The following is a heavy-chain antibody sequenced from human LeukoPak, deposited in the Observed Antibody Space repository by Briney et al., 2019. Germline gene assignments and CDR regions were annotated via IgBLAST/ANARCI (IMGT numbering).Heavy chain of an antibody. CDR2: ASDRGDYT. D-gene: IGHD1-7*01. Sequence: GGSLRLSCAASGFTFTSYSMSWVRQAPGKGLEWVSGASDRGDYTYYADSVKGRFTISRDSSKNTLFLQMNSLRAEDTALYFCARKAQYNGHYPLDYWGQGTLVTVSS. CDR3: ARKAQYNGHYPLDY. CDR1: GFTFTSYS. J-gene: IGHJ4*02. V-gene: IGHV3-23*01.